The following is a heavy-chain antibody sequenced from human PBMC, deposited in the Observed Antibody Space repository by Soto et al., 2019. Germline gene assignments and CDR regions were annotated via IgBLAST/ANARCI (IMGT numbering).Heavy chain of an antibody. V-gene: IGHV1-18*04. D-gene: IGHD3-22*01. CDR3: ARDHYYDSSGYYYPSYNWFDP. Sequence: QVQLVQSGAEVKKPGASVKVSCKASGYTFTSYGISWVRQAPGQGLEWMGWISAYNGNTNYAQKLQGRVTMTTDTSTSTAYMELRSLRSDDTAVYYCARDHYYDSSGYYYPSYNWFDPWGQGTLVTVSS. J-gene: IGHJ5*02. CDR2: ISAYNGNT. CDR1: GYTFTSYG.